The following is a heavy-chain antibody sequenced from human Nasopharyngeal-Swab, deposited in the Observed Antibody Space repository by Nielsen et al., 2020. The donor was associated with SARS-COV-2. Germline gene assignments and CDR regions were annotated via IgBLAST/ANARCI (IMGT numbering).Heavy chain of an antibody. CDR2: ISSSSSTI. CDR1: GFTFSNYS. Sequence: GESLKISCAASGFTFSNYSMNWVRQAPGKGLEWVSYISSSSSTIYYADSVKGRFTISRDNAKNSLYLQMNSLRAEDTAVYYCVLIQGTASLGSSPNFDYWGQGTLVTVSS. V-gene: IGHV3-48*01. D-gene: IGHD3-16*01. CDR3: VLIQGTASLGSSPNFDY. J-gene: IGHJ4*02.